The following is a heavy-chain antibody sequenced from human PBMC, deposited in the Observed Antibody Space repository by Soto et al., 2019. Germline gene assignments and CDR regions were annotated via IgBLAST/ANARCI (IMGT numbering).Heavy chain of an antibody. CDR1: GFTFSSYA. J-gene: IGHJ6*02. CDR3: ARETDGMDV. CDR2: ISYDGSNK. Sequence: QVQLVESGGGLVQPGRSLRLSCAASGFTFSSYAMHWVRQAPGKGLEWVAVISYDGSNKYYADSVKGRFTISRDNSKNTLYLQMNSLRAEDTDVYYCARETDGMDVWGQGTTVTVSS. V-gene: IGHV3-30-3*01.